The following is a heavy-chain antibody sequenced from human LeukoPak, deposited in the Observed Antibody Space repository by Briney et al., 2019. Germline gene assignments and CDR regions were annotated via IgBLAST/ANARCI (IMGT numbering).Heavy chain of an antibody. CDR1: GYTFTSYG. Sequence: ASVKVSCKASGYTFTSYGISWVRQAPGQGLEWMGWISAYNGNTNYAQKFQGRVTMTTDTSTSTAYMELRSLRSDDTAVYYCAATSYNYDSSGYYWPDAFDIWGQGTMVTVSS. V-gene: IGHV1-18*01. J-gene: IGHJ3*02. CDR3: AATSYNYDSSGYYWPDAFDI. D-gene: IGHD3-22*01. CDR2: ISAYNGNT.